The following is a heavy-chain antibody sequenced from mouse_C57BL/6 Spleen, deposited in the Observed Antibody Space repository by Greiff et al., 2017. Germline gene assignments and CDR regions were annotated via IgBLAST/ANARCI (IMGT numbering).Heavy chain of an antibody. J-gene: IGHJ2*01. Sequence: QVQLQQPGVELVRPGSSVKLSCKASGYTFTSYWMHWVKQRPIQGLEWIGNIDPSDSETHYNQKFKDKATLTVDKSASTAYMQLSSLTSEDSAVYYWARKGYDYDGNYFDYWGQGTTLTVSS. CDR2: IDPSDSET. CDR3: ARKGYDYDGNYFDY. D-gene: IGHD2-4*01. V-gene: IGHV1-52*01. CDR1: GYTFTSYW.